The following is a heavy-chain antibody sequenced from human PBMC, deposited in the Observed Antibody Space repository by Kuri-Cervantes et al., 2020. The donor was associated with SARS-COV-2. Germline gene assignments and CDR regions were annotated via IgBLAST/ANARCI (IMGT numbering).Heavy chain of an antibody. CDR2: ISGSGGST. CDR3: AKDRAVAAYE. CDR1: GFTFSSSA. V-gene: IGHV3-23*01. Sequence: GGSLRPSCAACGFTFSSSAMSGVRQAPGKGLEWVSAISGSGGSTYYADSVKGRFTISRDNSKNTLSQQMNSLRAEDTAVYYCAKDRAVAAYEWGQATLVTVSS. D-gene: IGHD6-19*01. J-gene: IGHJ4*02.